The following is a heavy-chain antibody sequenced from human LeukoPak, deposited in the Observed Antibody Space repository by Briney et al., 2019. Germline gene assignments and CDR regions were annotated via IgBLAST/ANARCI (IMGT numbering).Heavy chain of an antibody. CDR3: ARVLSAMIVVLGY. CDR2: ISYDGSNK. Sequence: GGSLRLSCAASGFTFSSYAMHWVRQAPGKGLEWVAVISYDGSNKYYADSVKGRFTISRDNSKNTLYLQMNSLRAEDTAVYYCARVLSAMIVVLGYWGQGTLVTVSS. D-gene: IGHD3-22*01. V-gene: IGHV3-30-3*01. J-gene: IGHJ4*02. CDR1: GFTFSSYA.